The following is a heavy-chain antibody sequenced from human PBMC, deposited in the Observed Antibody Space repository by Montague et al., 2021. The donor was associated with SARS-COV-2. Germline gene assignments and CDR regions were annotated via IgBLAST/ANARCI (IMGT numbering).Heavy chain of an antibody. CDR1: GFTFSSYG. CDR2: IWYDGSNK. CDR3: ARSRGVGELFFSFDY. D-gene: IGHD3-10*01. V-gene: IGHV3-33*01. J-gene: IGHJ4*02. Sequence: SLRLSCAASGFTFSSYGMHWVRQAPGKGLEWVAVIWYDGSNKYYTDSVKGRFTISRDNSKNTLYLQMNSLGPQDTAVYYCARSRGVGELFFSFDYWGQGTLVTVSS.